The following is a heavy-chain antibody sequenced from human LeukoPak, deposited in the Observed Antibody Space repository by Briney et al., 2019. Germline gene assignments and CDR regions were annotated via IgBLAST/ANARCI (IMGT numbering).Heavy chain of an antibody. CDR2: ISAYNGNT. D-gene: IGHD3-3*01. J-gene: IGHJ6*02. CDR1: GGTFSSYG. V-gene: IGHV1-18*01. CDR3: TRDDPRDTIFGVVINYYYGMDV. Sequence: ASVKVSCKASGGTFSSYGISWVRQAPGQGLEWMGWISAYNGNTNYAQKLQGRVTMTTDTSTSTAYMELRSLRSDDTAVYYCTRDDPRDTIFGVVINYYYGMDVWGQGTTVTVSS.